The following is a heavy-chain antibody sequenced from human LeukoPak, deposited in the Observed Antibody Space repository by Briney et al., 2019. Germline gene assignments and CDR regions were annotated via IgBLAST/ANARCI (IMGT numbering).Heavy chain of an antibody. J-gene: IGHJ6*03. CDR1: GASVSTYY. Sequence: SETLSLTCTASGASVSTYYWNWVRQPPGKGLEWIAYIYPTGNTKYNPSLENRVSISLDTSKNQFSLKLSSVTAADTAVYDCASSNGFDWSPEYYMDVWGKGTTVIVSS. CDR3: ASSNGFDWSPEYYMDV. D-gene: IGHD3-9*01. V-gene: IGHV4-59*02. CDR2: IYPTGNT.